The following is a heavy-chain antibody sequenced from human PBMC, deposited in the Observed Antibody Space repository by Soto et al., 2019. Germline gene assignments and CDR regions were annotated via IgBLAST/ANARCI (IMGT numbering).Heavy chain of an antibody. V-gene: IGHV4-30-4*01. CDR1: GGSISSGNFY. J-gene: IGHJ4*02. D-gene: IGHD1-26*01. CDR3: AHDSHGGNTYFEL. CDR2: IYFSGST. Sequence: VQLQESGPGLVRPSETLSLTCTVSGGSISSGNFYWSWIRQPPGKGLEWIGYIYFSGSTSYSPSIKSRLTISLNTSNNQFSLKLTSVTAADTAVYYCAHDSHGGNTYFELWGQGALVTVSS.